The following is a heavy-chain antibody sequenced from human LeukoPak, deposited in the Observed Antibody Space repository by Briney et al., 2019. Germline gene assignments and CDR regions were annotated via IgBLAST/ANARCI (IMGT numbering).Heavy chain of an antibody. J-gene: IGHJ4*02. CDR1: GGTFSSYT. CDR3: ARMLVVRGIGVGEGLDY. V-gene: IGHV1-69*02. D-gene: IGHD3-10*01. CDR2: IIPILGIA. Sequence: SVKVSCKASGGTFSSYTISWVRQAPGQGLEWMGRIIPILGIANYAQKFQGRVTITADKSTSTAYMELSSLRSEDTAVYYCARMLVVRGIGVGEGLDYWGQETLVTVSS.